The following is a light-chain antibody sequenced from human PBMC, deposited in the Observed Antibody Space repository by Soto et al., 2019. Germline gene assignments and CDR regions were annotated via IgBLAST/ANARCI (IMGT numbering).Light chain of an antibody. J-gene: IGKJ2*01. V-gene: IGKV3-20*01. CDR2: GAS. CDR1: QSVSSSY. CDR3: QQYGSSRYT. Sequence: EIVLTQSPGTLSLSPGERATLSCRASQSVSSSYLAWYQQKPGQAPRLLIYGASSRATGIPDRFRGSGSGKDFNLTISRLEPADFAVYYCQQYGSSRYTFGRGTKLEIK.